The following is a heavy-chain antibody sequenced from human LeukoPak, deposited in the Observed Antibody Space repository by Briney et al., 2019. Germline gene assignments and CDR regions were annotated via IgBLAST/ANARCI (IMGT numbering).Heavy chain of an antibody. D-gene: IGHD4-11*01. J-gene: IGHJ4*02. CDR3: ARVGTTMTTFDY. Sequence: RPGGSLRLSCAASGFTFSGYAMTWVRQAPGKGPEYVSAISGSGDSTYYANSVKGRFTISRDNSKNTLYLQMGSLSAEDMAVYYCARVGTTMTTFDYWGQGTLVTVSS. V-gene: IGHV3-64*01. CDR1: GFTFSGYA. CDR2: ISGSGDST.